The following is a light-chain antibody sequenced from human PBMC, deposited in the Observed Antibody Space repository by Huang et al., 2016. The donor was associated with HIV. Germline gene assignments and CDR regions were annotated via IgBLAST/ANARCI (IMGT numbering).Light chain of an antibody. J-gene: IGKJ3*01. CDR1: QSVSSY. CDR3: QQRSNWPGIT. CDR2: DAS. V-gene: IGKV3-11*01. Sequence: EIVLTQSLATLSLSPGERATLSCRASQSVSSYLAWYQQKPGKAPRLLIYDASNRATGIPARFSGSGSGTDFTLTISSLEPEDFAVYYCQQRSNWPGITFGPGTKVDIK.